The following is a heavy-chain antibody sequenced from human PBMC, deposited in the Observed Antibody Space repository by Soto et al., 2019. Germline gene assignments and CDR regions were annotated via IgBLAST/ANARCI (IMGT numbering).Heavy chain of an antibody. J-gene: IGHJ5*02. CDR1: GFTFSSSA. V-gene: IGHV1-58*02. CDR2: IVVGSGNT. CDR3: AATRYYYGSGGHNWFDP. Sequence: ASVKVSCKASGFTFSSSAMEWVRQARGQRLEWIGWIVVGSGNTNYAQKFQERVTITRDMSTSTAYMELSSLRSEDTAVYYCAATRYYYGSGGHNWFDPWGQGTLVTVSS. D-gene: IGHD3-10*01.